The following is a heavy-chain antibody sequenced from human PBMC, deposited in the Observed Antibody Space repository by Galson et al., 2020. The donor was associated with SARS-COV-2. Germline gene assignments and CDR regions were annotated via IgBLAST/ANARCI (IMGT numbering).Heavy chain of an antibody. CDR1: GFTFRDYW. D-gene: IGHD6-13*01. CDR2: IKKDGREK. CDR3: ARESAAADY. Sequence: QLGESLKISCEATGFTFRDYWMSWVRQAPGKGLEWVDNIKKDGREKYYLDSVKGRFTISRDNAKNSVNLEMSSLRVEDTAVYYCARESAAADYWGQGSLVSVSS. J-gene: IGHJ4*02. V-gene: IGHV3-7*01.